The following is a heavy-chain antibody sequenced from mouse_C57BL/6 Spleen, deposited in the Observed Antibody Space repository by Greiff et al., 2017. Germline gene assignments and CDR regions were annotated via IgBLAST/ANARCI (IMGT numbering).Heavy chain of an antibody. J-gene: IGHJ4*01. D-gene: IGHD2-4*01. V-gene: IGHV2-6-1*01. CDR3: ARHRGYDYDGYYAMDY. Sequence: VQVVESGPGLVAPSQSLSITCTVSGFSLTSYGVHWVRQPPGKGLEWLVVIWSDGSTTYNSALKSRLSICKDNSKSQVFLKMNSLQTDDTAMYYCARHRGYDYDGYYAMDYWGQGTSVTVSS. CDR2: IWSDGST. CDR1: GFSLTSYG.